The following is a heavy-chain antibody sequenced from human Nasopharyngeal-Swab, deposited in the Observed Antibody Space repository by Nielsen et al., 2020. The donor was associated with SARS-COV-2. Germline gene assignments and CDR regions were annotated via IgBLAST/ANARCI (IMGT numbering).Heavy chain of an antibody. V-gene: IGHV3-21*01. D-gene: IGHD6-19*01. CDR1: GFTFSSYS. CDR2: ISSSSSYI. Sequence: GESLKISCAASGFTFSSYSMNWVRQAPGKGLEWVSSISSSSSYIYYADSVKGRFTIFRDNAKNSLYLQMNSLRAEDTAVYYCARVRSLAGHDAFDIWGQGTMVTVSS. J-gene: IGHJ3*02. CDR3: ARVRSLAGHDAFDI.